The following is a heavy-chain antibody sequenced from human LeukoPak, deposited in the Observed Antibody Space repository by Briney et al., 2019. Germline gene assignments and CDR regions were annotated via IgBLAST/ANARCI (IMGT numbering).Heavy chain of an antibody. D-gene: IGHD6-13*01. V-gene: IGHV4-39*01. CDR1: GGSISSSSYY. CDR2: IYYSGST. Sequence: KPSETLSLTCTVSGGSISSSSYYWGWIRQLPGKGLEWIGSIYYSGSTYYNPSLKSRVTISVDTSKNQFSLKLSSVTAADTAVYYCARHVGRKQLVRQVDYWGQGTLVTVSS. CDR3: ARHVGRKQLVRQVDY. J-gene: IGHJ4*02.